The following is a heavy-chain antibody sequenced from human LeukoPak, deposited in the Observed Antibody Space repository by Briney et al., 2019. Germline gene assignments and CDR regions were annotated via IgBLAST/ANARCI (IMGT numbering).Heavy chain of an antibody. J-gene: IGHJ4*02. D-gene: IGHD2-15*01. V-gene: IGHV4-34*01. CDR1: GGSFSGYY. CDR2: INHSGST. Sequence: SETLSLTCAVYGGSFSGYYWSWIRQPPGKGLEWIGEINHSGSTNYNPSLKSRVTISVDTSKNQFFLKLSSVTAADTTVYYCARGLGYCSGGSCYGFDYWGQGTLVTVSS. CDR3: ARGLGYCSGGSCYGFDY.